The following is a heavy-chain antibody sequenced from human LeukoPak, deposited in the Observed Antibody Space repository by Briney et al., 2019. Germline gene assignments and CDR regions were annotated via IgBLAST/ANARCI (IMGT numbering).Heavy chain of an antibody. Sequence: GASVKVSCKASGYTFTSYDINWVRQATGQGLEWMGWMNPNSGNTGYAQKFQGRVTMTRNTSISTAYMELRSLRSEDTAVYYCARGHRGDFWSGYYYWFDPWGQGTLVTVSS. D-gene: IGHD3-3*01. J-gene: IGHJ5*02. V-gene: IGHV1-8*01. CDR3: ARGHRGDFWSGYYYWFDP. CDR2: MNPNSGNT. CDR1: GYTFTSYD.